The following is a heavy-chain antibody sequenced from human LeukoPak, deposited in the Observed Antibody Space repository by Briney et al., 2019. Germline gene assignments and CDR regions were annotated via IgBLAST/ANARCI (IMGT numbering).Heavy chain of an antibody. CDR1: GYTFTCYY. CDR3: ARRGYCSSTSCFSRVWFDP. J-gene: IGHJ5*02. CDR2: INPNSGGT. Sequence: ASVKVSCKASGYTFTCYYMHWVRQAPGQGREWMGWINPNSGGTNYAQKFQGRVTMTRDTSISTAYMELSRLRSDDTAVYYCARRGYCSSTSCFSRVWFDPWGQGTLVTVSS. V-gene: IGHV1-2*02. D-gene: IGHD2-2*01.